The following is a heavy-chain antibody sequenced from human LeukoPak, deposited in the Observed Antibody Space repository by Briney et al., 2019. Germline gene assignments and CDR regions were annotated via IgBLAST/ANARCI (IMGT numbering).Heavy chain of an antibody. Sequence: GGSLSLSCAASGFTSSNYWMSWVRQAPGKGLEWVANIKEDGSEKYYVDSVKGRFTISRDNARNSLYLQMNSLRAEDTAVYYCASGRQLGYWGQGTLVTVSS. CDR2: IKEDGSEK. CDR1: GFTSSNYW. D-gene: IGHD6-13*01. J-gene: IGHJ4*02. V-gene: IGHV3-7*01. CDR3: ASGRQLGY.